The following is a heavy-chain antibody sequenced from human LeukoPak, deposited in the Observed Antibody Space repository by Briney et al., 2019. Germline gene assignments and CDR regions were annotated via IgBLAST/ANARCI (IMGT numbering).Heavy chain of an antibody. CDR3: ARVEMATAY. V-gene: IGHV4-39*01. D-gene: IGHD5-24*01. CDR1: GGSISSSSYY. J-gene: IGHJ4*02. CDR2: IYYSGST. Sequence: PSETLSLTCTVSGGSISSSSYYWGWIRQPPEKGLEWIGSIYYSGSTYYNPSLKSRVTISVDTSKNQFSLKLSSVTAADTAVYYCARVEMATAYWGQGTLVTVSS.